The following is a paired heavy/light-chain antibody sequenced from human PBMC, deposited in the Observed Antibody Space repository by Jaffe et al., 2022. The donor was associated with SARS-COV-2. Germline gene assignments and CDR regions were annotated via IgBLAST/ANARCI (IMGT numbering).Heavy chain of an antibody. CDR2: ISSSSSYI. CDR1: GFTFSSYS. J-gene: IGHJ3*02. Sequence: EVQLVESGGGLVKPGGSLRLSCAASGFTFSSYSMNWVRQAPGKGLEWVSSISSSSSYIYYADSVKGRFTISRDNAKNSLYLQMNSLRAEDTAVYYCARDRGGLTIQKDKRGARGAFDIWGQGTMVTVSS. CDR3: ARDRGGLTIQKDKRGARGAFDI. V-gene: IGHV3-21*01. D-gene: IGHD3-3*01.
Light chain of an antibody. CDR3: QQYNNWPPPRT. Sequence: EIVMTQSPATLSVSPGERATLSCRASQSVSSNLAWYQQKPGQAPRLLIYGASTRATGIPARFSGSGSGTEFTLTISSLQSEDFAVYYCQQYNNWPPPRTFGQGTKVEIK. CDR2: GAS. CDR1: QSVSSN. J-gene: IGKJ1*01. V-gene: IGKV3-15*01.